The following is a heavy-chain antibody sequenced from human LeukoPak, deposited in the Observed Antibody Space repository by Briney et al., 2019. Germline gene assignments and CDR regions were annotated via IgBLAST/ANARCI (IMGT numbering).Heavy chain of an antibody. D-gene: IGHD5-12*01. Sequence: GASVKVSCKASGYTFTGYYMHWVRQAPGQGLEWMGWINPNSGGTNYAQKFQGRVTMTRDTSISTAYMELCRLRSDDTAVYYCARVRKWLRLRNDAFDIWGQGTMVTVSS. CDR2: INPNSGGT. V-gene: IGHV1-2*02. CDR1: GYTFTGYY. J-gene: IGHJ3*02. CDR3: ARVRKWLRLRNDAFDI.